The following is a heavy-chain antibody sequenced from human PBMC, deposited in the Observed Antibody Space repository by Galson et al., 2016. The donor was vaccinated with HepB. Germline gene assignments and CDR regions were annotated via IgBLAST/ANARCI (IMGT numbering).Heavy chain of an antibody. V-gene: IGHV1-69*13. Sequence: SVKVSSKASGGTFSSYAISWVRQAPGQGLEWMGGIIPIFRTTDYAQTFQDRVTITADESTSTASLELISLFSADTAVYYRAIMDAPVLEGGAWFDPWGQGTLVTVSS. CDR3: AIMDAPVLEGGAWFDP. CDR1: GGTFSSYA. CDR2: IIPIFRTT. J-gene: IGHJ5*02. D-gene: IGHD2-8*01.